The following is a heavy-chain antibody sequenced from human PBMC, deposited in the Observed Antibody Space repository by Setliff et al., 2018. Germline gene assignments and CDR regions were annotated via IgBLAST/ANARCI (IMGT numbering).Heavy chain of an antibody. V-gene: IGHV4-34*01. Sequence: KPSETLSLTCAVYGGSFSGYYWSWIRQPPGKGLEWIGEINHSGSTNYNPSLKSRVTISVDTSKNQFSLKLTSVTAADTAVYYCAKLESLGDLSLYGLWFDPWGQGTLVTVSS. CDR1: GGSFSGYY. CDR2: INHSGST. CDR3: AKLESLGDLSLYGLWFDP. D-gene: IGHD3-16*02. J-gene: IGHJ5*02.